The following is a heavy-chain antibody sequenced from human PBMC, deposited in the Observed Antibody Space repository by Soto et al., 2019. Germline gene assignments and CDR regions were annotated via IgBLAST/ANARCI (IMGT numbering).Heavy chain of an antibody. CDR3: ARGSHIVVVTALDY. V-gene: IGHV3-33*01. Sequence: QVQLVESGGGVVQPGRSLRLSCAASGFTFSSYGMHWVRQAPGKGLEWVAVIWYDGSNKYYADSVKGRFTISRDNSKNTLHLQMNSQSAEDTAVYYCARGSHIVVVTALDYWGQGTLVTVSS. CDR1: GFTFSSYG. CDR2: IWYDGSNK. J-gene: IGHJ4*02. D-gene: IGHD2-21*02.